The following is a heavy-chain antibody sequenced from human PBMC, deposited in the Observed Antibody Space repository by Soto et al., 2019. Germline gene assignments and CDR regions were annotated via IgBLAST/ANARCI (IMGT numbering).Heavy chain of an antibody. J-gene: IGHJ6*02. Sequence: PSETLSITCTVSGGSISSYYWAWIRQPPGKGLEWIGYIYYSGSTNYNPSLKGRVTISVDTSKKQFALKLSSVTAADTAVYYCVRVASLYYYDSSGHYGMDVWGQGTTVTVSS. CDR2: IYYSGST. CDR1: GGSISSYY. CDR3: VRVASLYYYDSSGHYGMDV. V-gene: IGHV4-59*01. D-gene: IGHD3-22*01.